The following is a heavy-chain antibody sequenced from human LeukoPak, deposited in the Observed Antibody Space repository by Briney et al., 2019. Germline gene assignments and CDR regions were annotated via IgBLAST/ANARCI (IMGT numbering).Heavy chain of an antibody. CDR3: AREERYSSSWGLPYYYYGMDV. Sequence: SETLSLTCTVSGGSISSYYWSWIRQPPGKGLEWIGYSYYSGSTNYNPSLKSRVTISVDTSKNQFSLKLSSVTAADTAVYYCAREERYSSSWGLPYYYYGMDVWGQGTTVTVSS. V-gene: IGHV4-59*01. CDR1: GGSISSYY. J-gene: IGHJ6*02. CDR2: SYYSGST. D-gene: IGHD6-13*01.